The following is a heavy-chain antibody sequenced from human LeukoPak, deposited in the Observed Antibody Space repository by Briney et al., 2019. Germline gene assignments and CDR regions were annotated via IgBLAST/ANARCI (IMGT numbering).Heavy chain of an antibody. J-gene: IGHJ4*02. V-gene: IGHV4-59*01. Sequence: SETLSLTCTVSGGSISSYYWGWIRQPPGKGLEWIGYISYSGNTNYNPSLKSRVTISVDTSKNQFSVKLSSVTAADTAVYYCARGGGYNSPFGYWGQGTLVTVSS. CDR2: ISYSGNT. CDR3: ARGGGYNSPFGY. D-gene: IGHD5-24*01. CDR1: GGSISSYY.